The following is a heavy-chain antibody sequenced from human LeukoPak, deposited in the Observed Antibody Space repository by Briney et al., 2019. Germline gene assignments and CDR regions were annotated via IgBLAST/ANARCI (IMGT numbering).Heavy chain of an antibody. D-gene: IGHD2-15*01. CDR3: ARNAGTGRHCGGGPCYAGY. V-gene: IGHV3-48*03. J-gene: IGHJ4*02. CDR1: GFTFSSYE. Sequence: GGSLRLSCAASGFTFSSYEVSWVRQAPGKGLEWVSYISSSATTIYYADSVKGRFTISRDNAKNSLYLQMNSLRAEDTAVYYCARNAGTGRHCGGGPCYAGYWGQGTLVTVSS. CDR2: ISSSATTI.